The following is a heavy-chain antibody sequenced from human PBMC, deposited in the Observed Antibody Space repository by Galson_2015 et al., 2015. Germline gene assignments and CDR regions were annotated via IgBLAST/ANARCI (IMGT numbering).Heavy chain of an antibody. Sequence: SLRLSCAASGFTFSTCSMHWGRQARGKGVEWVAIISYDGINKYYADSVKGRFTFSRDNSKNTLYLQMNSLRAEDSAVYYCAREPDGGDSGSLDYWGQGTLVTVSS. V-gene: IGHV3-30-3*01. CDR1: GFTFSTCS. CDR3: AREPDGGDSGSLDY. D-gene: IGHD4-23*01. J-gene: IGHJ4*02. CDR2: ISYDGINK.